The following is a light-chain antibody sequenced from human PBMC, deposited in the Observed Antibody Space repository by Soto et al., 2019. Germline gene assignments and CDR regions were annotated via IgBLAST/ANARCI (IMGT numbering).Light chain of an antibody. J-gene: IGKJ4*01. CDR3: QQYDSSFT. CDR2: GAS. Sequence: IVLTQSPAILSLSPGERATLSCTASQHVTTTYIAWYQQKFGQAPRLLIYGASTRATGTPDRFTGGGFGTDFTLTISRVEPEDFAVYYCQQYDSSFTFGGGTKVEMK. CDR1: QHVTTTY. V-gene: IGKV3-20*01.